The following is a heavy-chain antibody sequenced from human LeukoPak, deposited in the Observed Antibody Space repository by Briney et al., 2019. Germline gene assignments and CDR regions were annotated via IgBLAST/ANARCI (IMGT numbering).Heavy chain of an antibody. D-gene: IGHD4-23*01. CDR1: GFTVSSNS. CDR3: ARAGGNAPRLLDY. V-gene: IGHV3-66*02. J-gene: IGHJ4*02. Sequence: GGSLRLSCAASGFTVSSNSMSWVRQAPGKGLEWVSVIYSGGSTYYADSVKGRITISRDNSKNTLYLQMNSLRAEDTAVYYCARAGGNAPRLLDYWGQGTLVTVSS. CDR2: IYSGGST.